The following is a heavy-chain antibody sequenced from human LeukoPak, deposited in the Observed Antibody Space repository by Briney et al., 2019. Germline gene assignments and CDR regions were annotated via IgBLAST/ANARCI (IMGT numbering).Heavy chain of an antibody. CDR2: ISYDGSNK. CDR1: GFTFSSYA. CDR3: ARVKQQLVRLLGRDTTYYYYYYIDV. D-gene: IGHD6-13*01. Sequence: HPGGSLRLSCAASGFTFSSYAMHWVRQAPGKGLEWVAVISYDGSNKYYADSVKGRFTISRDNSKNTLYLQMNSLRAEDTAVYYCARVKQQLVRLLGRDTTYYYYYYIDVWGKGTTVTVSS. J-gene: IGHJ6*03. V-gene: IGHV3-30*04.